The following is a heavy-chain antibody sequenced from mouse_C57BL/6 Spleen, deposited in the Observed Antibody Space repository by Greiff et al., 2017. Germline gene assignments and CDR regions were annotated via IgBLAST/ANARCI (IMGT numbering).Heavy chain of an antibody. CDR2: IDPSDSYT. V-gene: IGHV1-59*01. CDR1: GYTFTSSW. Sequence: VKLQQPGAELVRPGTSVKLSCKASGYTFTSSWMHWVKQRPGQGLEWIGVIDPSDSYTNYNQKFKGKATLTVDKSSSTAYMQLSILPSVDSAVYYFTRISHHYGSSYFADWGQGTTLTVSS. CDR3: TRISHHYGSSYFAD. D-gene: IGHD1-1*01. J-gene: IGHJ2*01.